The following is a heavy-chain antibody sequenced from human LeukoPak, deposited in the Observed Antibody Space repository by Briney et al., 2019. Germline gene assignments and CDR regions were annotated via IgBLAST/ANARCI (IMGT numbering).Heavy chain of an antibody. D-gene: IGHD1-26*01. J-gene: IGHJ4*02. V-gene: IGHV3-21*01. CDR3: ARDMGSYYAFDY. CDR1: GFTFSSYS. CDR2: ISSSSSYI. Sequence: GGSLRLSCAASGFTFSSYSMNWVRQAPGKGLEWVSSISSSSSYIYYADSVKGRFTISRDNAKNSLYLQMNSLRAEDTAVYYCARDMGSYYAFDYWGQGTLVTVCS.